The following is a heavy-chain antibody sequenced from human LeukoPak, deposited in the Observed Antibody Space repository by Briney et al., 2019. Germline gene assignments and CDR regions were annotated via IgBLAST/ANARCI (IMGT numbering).Heavy chain of an antibody. J-gene: IGHJ4*02. CDR3: ARGHVSGSYPTLGA. V-gene: IGHV3-21*01. Sequence: PGGSLRLSCAASGFTFSSYSMNWVRQAPGKGLEWVSSISSSSSYIYYADSVKGRFTISRDNAKNSLYLQMNSLRAEDTAVYYCARGHVSGSYPTLGAWGQGTLVTVSS. CDR1: GFTFSSYS. D-gene: IGHD1-26*01. CDR2: ISSSSSYI.